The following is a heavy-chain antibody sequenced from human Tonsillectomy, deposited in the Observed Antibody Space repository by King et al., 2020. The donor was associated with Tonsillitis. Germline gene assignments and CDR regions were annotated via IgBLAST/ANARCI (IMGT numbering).Heavy chain of an antibody. CDR3: ARGDPGTVVTPGVV. Sequence: VQLVESGGGVVQPGGSLRLSCAASGFTFSTYSMHWVRQAPGKGLEWLSCITSSSSMIYYADSVKGRFTISRDNAKNSLYLQMNSLRAEDTAVYYCARGDPGTVVTPGVVWGQGAMAADS. J-gene: IGHJ4*02. V-gene: IGHV3-48*01. D-gene: IGHD4-23*01. CDR1: GFTFSTYS. CDR2: ITSSSSMI.